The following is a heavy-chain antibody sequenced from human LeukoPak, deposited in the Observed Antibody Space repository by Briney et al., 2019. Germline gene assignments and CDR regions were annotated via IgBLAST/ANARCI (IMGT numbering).Heavy chain of an antibody. V-gene: IGHV3-33*01. J-gene: IGHJ4*02. Sequence: GGSLRLSCAASGMAFSRFSMHWVRQAPGKGLEWVAFIWSDGSRKYYAASVKGRFSISRDNSKNTVYLQMDSLRVEDTAIYYCARDKGKMCLEYWGQGTLVTVSS. CDR3: ARDKGKMCLEY. D-gene: IGHD5/OR15-5a*01. CDR2: IWSDGSRK. CDR1: GMAFSRFS.